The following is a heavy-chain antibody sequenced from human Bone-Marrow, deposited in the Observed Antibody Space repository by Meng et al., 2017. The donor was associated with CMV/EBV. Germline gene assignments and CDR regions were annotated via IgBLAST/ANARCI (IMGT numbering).Heavy chain of an antibody. D-gene: IGHD3-22*01. CDR3: ARWRLYYYDSSGAFDI. Sequence: GSLRLSCAVYGGSFSGYYWSWIRQPPGKGLEWIGEINHSGSTNYNPSLKSRVTISVDTSKNQFSLKLSSVTAADTAVYYCARWRLYYYDSSGAFDIWGQGTMVTVSS. CDR1: GGSFSGYY. CDR2: INHSGST. J-gene: IGHJ3*02. V-gene: IGHV4-34*01.